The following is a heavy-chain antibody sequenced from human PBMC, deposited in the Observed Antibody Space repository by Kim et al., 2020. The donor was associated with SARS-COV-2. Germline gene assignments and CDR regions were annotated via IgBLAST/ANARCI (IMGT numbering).Heavy chain of an antibody. Sequence: YYPGSVKGRFTISRENAKNSLYLQMNSLRAGDTAVYYCARGNGVGDAFDIWGQGTMVTVSS. D-gene: IGHD3-10*01. V-gene: IGHV3-13*01. CDR3: ARGNGVGDAFDI. J-gene: IGHJ3*02.